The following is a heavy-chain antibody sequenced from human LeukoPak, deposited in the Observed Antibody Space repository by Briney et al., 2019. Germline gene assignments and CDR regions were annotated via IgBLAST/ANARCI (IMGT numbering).Heavy chain of an antibody. Sequence: GGSLRLSCAASGFTFSSYGMSWVRQAPGKGLEWVSAISGSGGSTYYADSVKGRFTISRDNSKNTLYLQMNSLRAEDTAVYYCANGWGSGHDWDYWGQGTLVTVSS. CDR2: ISGSGGST. D-gene: IGHD5-12*01. CDR1: GFTFSSYG. V-gene: IGHV3-23*01. J-gene: IGHJ4*02. CDR3: ANGWGSGHDWDY.